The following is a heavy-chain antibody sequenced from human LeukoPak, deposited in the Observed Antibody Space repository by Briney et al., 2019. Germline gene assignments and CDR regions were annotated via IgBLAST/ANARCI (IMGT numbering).Heavy chain of an antibody. CDR3: ARKGLGGELGGFDY. V-gene: IGHV3-20*04. D-gene: IGHD1-26*01. J-gene: IGHJ4*02. Sequence: GGTLRLSCAASVFTLEHYGMSSVRPAPGKGVDWVAGINWNGGITGYADSVKGRFTISRDNAKNSLYLQMNSLRVEDTALYYCARKGLGGELGGFDYWGQGTLVTVSS. CDR2: INWNGGIT. CDR1: VFTLEHYG.